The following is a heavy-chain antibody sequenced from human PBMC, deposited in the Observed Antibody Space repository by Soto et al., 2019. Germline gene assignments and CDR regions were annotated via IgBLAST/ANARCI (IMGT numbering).Heavy chain of an antibody. V-gene: IGHV1-2*04. Sequence: ASVKVSCKASGYTFTGYYMHWVRQAPGQGLEWMGWINPNSGGTNYAQKFQGWVTMTRDTSISTAYMELSRLRSDDTAVYYCARDPRAMYYYDSSGYYAGGLFDYWGQGTLVTVSS. CDR1: GYTFTGYY. CDR2: INPNSGGT. D-gene: IGHD3-22*01. J-gene: IGHJ4*02. CDR3: ARDPRAMYYYDSSGYYAGGLFDY.